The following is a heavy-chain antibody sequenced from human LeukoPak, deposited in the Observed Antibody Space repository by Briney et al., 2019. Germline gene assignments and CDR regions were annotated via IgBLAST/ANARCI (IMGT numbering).Heavy chain of an antibody. Sequence: GGSLRLSCAASGFTFSSFWMHWVRQAPGKGLVWVSRINTDGSSTDYADSVKGRFTISRDNAKNTLYLQMNSLRAEDTAVYHCARKGNAFDIWSQGTMVTVSS. V-gene: IGHV3-74*01. CDR2: INTDGSST. CDR1: GFTFSSFW. J-gene: IGHJ3*02. CDR3: ARKGNAFDI. D-gene: IGHD3-10*01.